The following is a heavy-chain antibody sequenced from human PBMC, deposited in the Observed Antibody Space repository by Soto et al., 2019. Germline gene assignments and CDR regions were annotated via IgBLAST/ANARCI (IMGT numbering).Heavy chain of an antibody. V-gene: IGHV3-9*01. CDR3: AKDPITEWSGVAFDM. D-gene: IGHD3-3*01. CDR1: GFTFDDYA. CDR2: ISWNSGSI. J-gene: IGHJ3*02. Sequence: GGSLRLSCAASGFTFDDYAMHWVRQAPGKGLEWVSGISWNSGSIGYADSVKGRFTISRDNAKNSLYLQMNSLRAEDTALYYCAKDPITEWSGVAFDMGGQGTMVPASS.